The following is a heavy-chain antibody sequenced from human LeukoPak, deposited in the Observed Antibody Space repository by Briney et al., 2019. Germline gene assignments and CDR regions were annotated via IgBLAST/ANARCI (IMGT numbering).Heavy chain of an antibody. J-gene: IGHJ4*02. D-gene: IGHD2-21*01. Sequence: GGSLRLSCAASGFTFSSYSMNWVRQAPGKGLEWVSYISSSSSTIYYADSVKGRFTISRDNAKNSLYLQMNSLRAEDTAVYYCVRDNPRCCGVIPANIDDYWGQGTLVTVSS. CDR3: VRDNPRCCGVIPANIDDY. V-gene: IGHV3-48*04. CDR1: GFTFSSYS. CDR2: ISSSSSTI.